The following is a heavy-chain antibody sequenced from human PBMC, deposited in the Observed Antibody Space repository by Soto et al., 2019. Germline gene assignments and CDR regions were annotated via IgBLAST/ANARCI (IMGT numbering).Heavy chain of an antibody. CDR3: WHLGESSRDDAFDI. D-gene: IGHD3-16*01. J-gene: IGHJ3*02. Sequence: GGSLRLSCAASGFTFSDYYMSWIRQAPGKGLEWVSYISSSGSTIYYADSVKGRFTISRDNAKNSLYLQMNSLRAEDTAVYYCWHLGESSRDDAFDIWGQGTMVTVSS. CDR2: ISSSGSTI. CDR1: GFTFSDYY. V-gene: IGHV3-11*01.